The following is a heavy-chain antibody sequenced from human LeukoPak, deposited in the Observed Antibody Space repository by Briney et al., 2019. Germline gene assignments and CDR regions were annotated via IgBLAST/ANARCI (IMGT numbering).Heavy chain of an antibody. CDR2: ISGSGGST. CDR3: AKVSGRYGVGSIAFDY. J-gene: IGHJ4*02. D-gene: IGHD6-19*01. CDR1: GFTFSTYA. V-gene: IGHV3-23*01. Sequence: PGGSLRLSCAASGFTFSTYAMSWVRQAPGKGLEWVSAISGSGGSTYYADSVKGRFTISRDNSKNTLDLQMNSLRAEDTAVYYCAKVSGRYGVGSIAFDYWGQGTLVTVSS.